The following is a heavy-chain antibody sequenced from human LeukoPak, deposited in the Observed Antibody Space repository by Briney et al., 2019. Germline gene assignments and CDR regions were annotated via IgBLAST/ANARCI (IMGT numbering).Heavy chain of an antibody. D-gene: IGHD2-2*02. V-gene: IGHV3-30*02. CDR1: GFTFSSYG. Sequence: GGSLRLSCAASGFTFSSYGMHWVRQAPGKGLEWVAFIRYDGSNKYYADSVKGRFTISRDNSKNTLYLQMNSLRAEDTAVYYCAKGYCSSTSCSTTLSYYGIDVWGQGTTVTVSS. CDR2: IRYDGSNK. CDR3: AKGYCSSTSCSTTLSYYGIDV. J-gene: IGHJ6*02.